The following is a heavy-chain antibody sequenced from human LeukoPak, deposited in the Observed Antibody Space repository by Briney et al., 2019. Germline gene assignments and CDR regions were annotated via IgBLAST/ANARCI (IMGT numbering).Heavy chain of an antibody. CDR3: VKGQEVVYAPTFDY. CDR2: IGTNGNST. J-gene: IGHJ4*02. Sequence: GGSLRLSCSASGFTFNSYAIHWVRQAPGKGLEYVSSIGTNGNSTYYADSVTGRFTISRDNSKNSLYLQMSSLRAEDTAVYYCVKGQEVVYAPTFDYWGQGTLVTVSS. D-gene: IGHD2-8*02. V-gene: IGHV3-64D*09. CDR1: GFTFNSYA.